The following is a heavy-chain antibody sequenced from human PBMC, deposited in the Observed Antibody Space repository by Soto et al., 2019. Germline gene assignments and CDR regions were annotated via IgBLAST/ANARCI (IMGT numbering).Heavy chain of an antibody. CDR1: GFTFSSYA. D-gene: IGHD6-13*01. V-gene: IGHV3-23*01. J-gene: IGHJ4*02. CDR3: AKVRVPGIAAAGPGFDY. Sequence: PGGSLRLSCAASGFTFSSYAMSWVRQAPGKGLEWVSAISGSGGSTYYADSVKGRFTISRDNSKNTLYLQMNSLRAEDTAVYYCAKVRVPGIAAAGPGFDYWGQGTLVTVSS. CDR2: ISGSGGST.